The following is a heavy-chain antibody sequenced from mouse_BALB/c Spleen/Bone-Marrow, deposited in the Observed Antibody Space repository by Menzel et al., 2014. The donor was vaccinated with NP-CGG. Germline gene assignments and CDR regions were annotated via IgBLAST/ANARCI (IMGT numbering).Heavy chain of an antibody. V-gene: IGHV14-3*02. CDR2: IDPANGNT. CDR3: XRWEYYAMDY. CDR1: GFNIKDTY. D-gene: IGHD4-1*01. J-gene: IGHJ4*01. Sequence: EVQLQQSGAELVKPGASVKLSCTASGFNIKDTYMHWVKQRPEQGLEWIGRIDPANGNTKYDPKFQGKATITADTSSNTAYLQLSSLTSEDTAXXXXXRWEYYAMDYWGQGTSVTVSS.